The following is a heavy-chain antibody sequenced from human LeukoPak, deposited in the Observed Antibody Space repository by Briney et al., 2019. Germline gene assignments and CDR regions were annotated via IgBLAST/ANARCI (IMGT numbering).Heavy chain of an antibody. D-gene: IGHD3-22*01. V-gene: IGHV4-59*01. CDR2: IYYSGST. Sequence: SETLSLTCTVSGGSLSSYYWSWLRQPPGKGLEWIGYIYYSGSTNYNPSLKSRVTISVDTSKNQFSLKLSSVTAADTAVYYCAGGDYYDREDYWGQGTLVTVSS. CDR1: GGSLSSYY. J-gene: IGHJ4*02. CDR3: AGGDYYDREDY.